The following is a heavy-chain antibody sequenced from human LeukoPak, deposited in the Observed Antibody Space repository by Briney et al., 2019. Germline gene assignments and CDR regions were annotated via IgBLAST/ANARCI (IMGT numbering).Heavy chain of an antibody. CDR3: AKDRGERGGGIDV. CDR2: ISDSAINK. Sequence: GRSLRLSCTASGFTFSSFGIHWVRQAPGQGLEWGAVISDSAINKYYADSVKGRFTISRDNSKNTLFLQMDSLKDEDTALYYCAKDRGERGGGIDVWGRGTPVTVSS. D-gene: IGHD3-10*01. V-gene: IGHV3-30*18. CDR1: GFTFSSFG. J-gene: IGHJ6*02.